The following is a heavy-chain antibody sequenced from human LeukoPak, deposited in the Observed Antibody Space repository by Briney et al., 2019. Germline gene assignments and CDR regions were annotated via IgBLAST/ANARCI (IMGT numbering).Heavy chain of an antibody. CDR3: ARDDSSGPQVY. J-gene: IGHJ4*02. D-gene: IGHD3-22*01. CDR1: GGTFSSYT. CDR2: INPSGGST. Sequence: ASVKVSCKASGGTFSSYTISWVRQAPGQGLEWMGIINPSGGSTKYAQKLQGRVTMTRDTFTSTVYMELSSLRSEDTAVYYCARDDSSGPQVYWGQGTLVTVSS. V-gene: IGHV1-46*01.